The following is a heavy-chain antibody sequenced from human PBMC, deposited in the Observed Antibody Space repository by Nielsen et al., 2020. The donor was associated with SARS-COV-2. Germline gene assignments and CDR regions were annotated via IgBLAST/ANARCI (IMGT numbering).Heavy chain of an antibody. V-gene: IGHV4-39*01. CDR3: ARSSFDYYYGMDV. J-gene: IGHJ6*02. Sequence: LRLSCTASGGSISRSSYHWGWIRQPPGKGLEWIGSIYYIGSTYYTPSLKSRVTISVDTSKTQFSLKLSSVTAADTAVYYCARSSFDYYYGMDVWGQGTTVTVSS. CDR2: IYYIGST. D-gene: IGHD2/OR15-2a*01. CDR1: GGSISRSSYH.